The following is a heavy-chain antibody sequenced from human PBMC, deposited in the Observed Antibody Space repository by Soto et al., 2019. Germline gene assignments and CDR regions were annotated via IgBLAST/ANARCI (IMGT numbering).Heavy chain of an antibody. CDR2: LNPNSGNT. CDR1: GCTFTSYD. J-gene: IGHJ3*02. D-gene: IGHD5-18*01. V-gene: IGHV1-8*01. CDR3: ARGYTDMGLGAFGI. Sequence: ASVRVSCKASGCTFTSYDINWVRQATGQGLEWMGCLNPNSGNTGYAQNFQGRVTMARNTSIRTAYMELSSLRSEDMAVYYCARGYTDMGLGAFGIWGQGKMVTVS.